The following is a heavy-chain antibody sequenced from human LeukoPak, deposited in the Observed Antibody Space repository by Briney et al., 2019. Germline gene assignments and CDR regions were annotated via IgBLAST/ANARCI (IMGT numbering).Heavy chain of an antibody. Sequence: PSETLSLTCTVSGGSFSSSDYYWGWIRQPPGKGLEWIGGIYYSGTTYYNPSLKSRVTISVDTSKKQFSLKLRSVTAADTAVYYCARHEWGITNAFDIWGQGTMVTVSS. V-gene: IGHV4-39*01. CDR2: IYYSGTT. CDR1: GGSFSSSDYY. CDR3: ARHEWGITNAFDI. D-gene: IGHD1-26*01. J-gene: IGHJ3*02.